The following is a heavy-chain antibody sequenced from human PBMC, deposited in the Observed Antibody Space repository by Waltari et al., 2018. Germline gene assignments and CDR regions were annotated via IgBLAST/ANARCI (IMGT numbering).Heavy chain of an antibody. CDR2: VHGSGRT. CDR3: ARDRGRGLYLDS. D-gene: IGHD2-15*01. Sequence: QLPLQASSPGLVKPSGTLSLTCAVPGDSVTSSYLWNWVRQPPGKGLEWIGQVHGSGRTNYNPSFASRVTVSLDMSNNQVSLKVTSATAADTAVYYCARDRGRGLYLDSWGPGTLVTVSP. CDR1: GDSVTSSYL. J-gene: IGHJ4*02. V-gene: IGHV4-4*02.